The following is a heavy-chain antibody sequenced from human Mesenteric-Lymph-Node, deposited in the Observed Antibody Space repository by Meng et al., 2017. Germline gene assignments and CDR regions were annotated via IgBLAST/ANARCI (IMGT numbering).Heavy chain of an antibody. V-gene: IGHV1-18*01. CDR3: ARGTPGMSYSDY. Sequence: QVQLVQSQAEFNDPRSPVKRSCKASVYTFASYSIILLSQAPLQGLEWIGSFVNNVDTYSAQKFQGRVTMTTDPHTSTAFMELRSLRSDDTAVYYCARGTPGMSYSDYWGQGTLVTVSS. J-gene: IGHJ4*02. D-gene: IGHD3-10*01. CDR1: VYTFASYS. CDR2: FVNNVDT.